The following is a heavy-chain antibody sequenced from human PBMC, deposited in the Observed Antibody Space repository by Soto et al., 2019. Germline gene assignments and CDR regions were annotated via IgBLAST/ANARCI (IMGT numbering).Heavy chain of an antibody. CDR3: ATDRGIAARPQIWFDP. CDR1: GFTFSSYA. CDR2: ISGSGGST. D-gene: IGHD6-6*01. J-gene: IGHJ5*02. Sequence: PGGSLRLSCAAPGFTFSSYAMSWVRQAPGKGLEWVSAISGSGGSTYYADSVKGRFTISRDNSKNTLYLQMNSLRAEDTAVYYCATDRGIAARPQIWFDPWGQGTLVTVYS. V-gene: IGHV3-23*01.